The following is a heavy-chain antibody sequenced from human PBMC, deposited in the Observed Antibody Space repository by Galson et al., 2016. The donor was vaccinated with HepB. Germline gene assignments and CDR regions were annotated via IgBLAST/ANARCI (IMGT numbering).Heavy chain of an antibody. CDR2: ISFDGTNA. Sequence: SLRLSCAPSGFTFSTYAMHWVRQAPGKGLEWLALISFDGTNAYYPDSMKGRFTISRDNSMNTLYLQMSSLRAEDTAVYYCAKDEYTIGWGPPWFDPWGQGTLVTVSS. CDR3: AKDEYTIGWGPPWFDP. J-gene: IGHJ5*02. D-gene: IGHD3-10*01. V-gene: IGHV3-30-3*01. CDR1: GFTFSTYA.